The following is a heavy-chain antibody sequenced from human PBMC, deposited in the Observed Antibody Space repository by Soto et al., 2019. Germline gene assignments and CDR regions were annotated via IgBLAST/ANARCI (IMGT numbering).Heavy chain of an antibody. CDR3: GKVSSGCYHDY. J-gene: IGHJ4*02. D-gene: IGHD1-26*01. Sequence: GGSLRLSCSASGFTFSSYAMHWVRQAPGKGLEYVSAISSNGGSTYYADSVKGRFTISRDNSKNTLYLQMSSLRAEDTAVYFCGKVSSGCYHDYWGQGPLVTVSS. CDR2: ISSNGGST. CDR1: GFTFSSYA. V-gene: IGHV3-64D*09.